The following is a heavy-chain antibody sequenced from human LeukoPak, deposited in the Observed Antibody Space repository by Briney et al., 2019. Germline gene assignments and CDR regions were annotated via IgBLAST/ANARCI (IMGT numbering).Heavy chain of an antibody. CDR1: GGSISSSSYY. CDR3: ARPHPPGYFDL. V-gene: IGHV4-39*01. J-gene: IGHJ2*01. CDR2: IYYSGST. Sequence: SETLSLACTVSGGSISSSSYYWGWLRQPPGKGLEWIGSIYYSGSTYYNPSLKSRVTISVDTSTNQFSLKLSSVTAADTAVFYCARPHPPGYFDLWGRGTLVTVSS. D-gene: IGHD1-1*01.